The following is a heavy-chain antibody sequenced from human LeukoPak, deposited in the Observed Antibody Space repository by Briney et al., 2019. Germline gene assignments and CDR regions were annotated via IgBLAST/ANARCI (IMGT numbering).Heavy chain of an antibody. CDR3: ARPDIAAAGGWFDP. V-gene: IGHV4-39*01. CDR1: GGSISSYY. Sequence: PSETLSLTCTVSGGSISSYYWSWIRQPPGKGLEWIGSIYYSGSTYYNPSLKSRVTISVDTSKNQFSLKLGSVTAADTAVYYCARPDIAAAGGWFDPWGQGTLVTVSS. D-gene: IGHD6-13*01. CDR2: IYYSGST. J-gene: IGHJ5*02.